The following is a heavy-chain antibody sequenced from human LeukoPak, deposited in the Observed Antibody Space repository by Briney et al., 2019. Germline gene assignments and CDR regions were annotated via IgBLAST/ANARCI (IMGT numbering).Heavy chain of an antibody. CDR3: ARGPPYSGSPKTFDC. J-gene: IGHJ4*02. CDR1: GFTFSSYA. Sequence: PGGSLRLSCAASGFTFSSYAMSWVRQAPGKGLGWVSAISGSGGSTYYADSVKGRFTISRDNSKNTLYLQMNSLRAEDTAVYYCARGPPYSGSPKTFDCWGQGTLVTVSS. CDR2: ISGSGGST. V-gene: IGHV3-23*01. D-gene: IGHD1-26*01.